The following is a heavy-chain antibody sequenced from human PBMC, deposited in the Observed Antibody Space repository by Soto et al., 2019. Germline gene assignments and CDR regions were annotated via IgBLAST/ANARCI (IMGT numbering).Heavy chain of an antibody. V-gene: IGHV1-18*01. CDR3: ARGRAYSNYVDWFDP. D-gene: IGHD4-4*01. Sequence: GASVKVSCKSSGYTFTSYGISCVRQAPGQGLEWMGWISAYNGNTNYAQKLQGRVTMTTDTSTSTAYMELRSLRSDDTAVYYCARGRAYSNYVDWFDPWGQGTLVTVSS. J-gene: IGHJ5*02. CDR1: GYTFTSYG. CDR2: ISAYNGNT.